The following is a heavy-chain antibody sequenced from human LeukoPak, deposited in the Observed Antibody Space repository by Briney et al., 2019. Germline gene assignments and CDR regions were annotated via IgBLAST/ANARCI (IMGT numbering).Heavy chain of an antibody. CDR3: ASGIAAAGVHFDY. V-gene: IGHV3-74*01. CDR1: RFPLRRYW. D-gene: IGHD6-13*01. J-gene: IGHJ4*02. Sequence: GGSLRLLYEAPRFPLRRYWMHCVRQAPGKGLASLSRINSDGSSPSYADSVKGRFTISRDNAKNTLYLQMNSLRAEDTAVYYCASGIAAAGVHFDYWGQGTLVTVSS. CDR2: INSDGSSP.